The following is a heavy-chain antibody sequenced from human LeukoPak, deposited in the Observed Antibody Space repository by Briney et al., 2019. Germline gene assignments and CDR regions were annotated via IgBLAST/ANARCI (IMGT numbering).Heavy chain of an antibody. CDR1: GLTFSNYG. J-gene: IGHJ4*02. CDR2: IWYDGSQK. CDR3: APQTFDY. V-gene: IGHV3-33*01. Sequence: HPGGSLRLSCAASGLTFSNYGMHWVRQAPGKGLEWVAVIWYDGSQKYYADSVKGRVTISRDNAKNTVYLQMNSLRVEDTAVYYCAPQTFDYWGQGTLVTVSA.